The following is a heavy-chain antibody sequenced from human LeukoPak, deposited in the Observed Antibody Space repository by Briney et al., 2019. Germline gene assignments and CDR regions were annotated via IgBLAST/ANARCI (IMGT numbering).Heavy chain of an antibody. CDR1: GFTFSSYW. CDR3: AREYQASFYNWNRYYFDY. CDR2: VKQDGSEK. Sequence: SGGSLRLSCAASGFTFSSYWMSWVRQAPGKGLEWVANVKQDGSEKYYVDSVKGRFTISRDNAKNSLYLQMNSLRAEDTAVYYCAREYQASFYNWNRYYFDYWGQGTLVTVSS. D-gene: IGHD1-20*01. J-gene: IGHJ4*02. V-gene: IGHV3-7*01.